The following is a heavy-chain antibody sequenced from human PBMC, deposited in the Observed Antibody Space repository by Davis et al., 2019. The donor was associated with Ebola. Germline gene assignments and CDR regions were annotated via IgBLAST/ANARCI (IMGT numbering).Heavy chain of an antibody. CDR1: GGSFSGYY. V-gene: IGHV4-34*01. CDR2: INHSGST. CDR3: ARRVEMTIGGSYNWFDT. J-gene: IGHJ5*02. D-gene: IGHD1-26*01. Sequence: PGGSLRLSCDVYGGSFSGYYWSWIRQPPGKGLEWIGEINHSGSTNYNPSLESRVTISVDTSKNQFSLSLSSVTAADTAVYYCARRVEMTIGGSYNWFDTWGQGTLVTVSS.